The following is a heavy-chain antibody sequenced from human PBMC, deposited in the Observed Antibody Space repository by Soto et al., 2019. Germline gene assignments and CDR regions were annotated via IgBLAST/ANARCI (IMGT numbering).Heavy chain of an antibody. D-gene: IGHD3-22*01. CDR3: ARHYYDSSGYNYHFDY. CDR1: GYTFTSYD. CDR2: MNPNSGNT. J-gene: IGHJ4*02. V-gene: IGHV1-8*01. Sequence: ASVKVSCKASGYTFTSYDINWVRQATGQGLEWMGWMNPNSGNTGYAQKFQGRVTMTRNTSISTAYMELSSLRSEDTAVYYCARHYYDSSGYNYHFDYWGQGTLVTVSS.